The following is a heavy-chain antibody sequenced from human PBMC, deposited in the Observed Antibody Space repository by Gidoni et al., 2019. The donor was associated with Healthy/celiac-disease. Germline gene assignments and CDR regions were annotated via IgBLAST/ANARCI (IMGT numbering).Heavy chain of an antibody. CDR2: ISAYNGNT. V-gene: IGHV1-18*04. J-gene: IGHJ3*02. CDR3: ARVPAAITMIVVVITDGDAFDI. D-gene: IGHD3-22*01. CDR1: GYTFTSYG. Sequence: QVQLVQSGAEVKKPGASVKVSCQASGYTFTSYGIRWVRQAPGQGLEWMGWISAYNGNTNYAQKLQGRVTMTTDTSTSTAYMELRSLRSDDTAVYYCARVPAAITMIVVVITDGDAFDIWGQGTMVTVSS.